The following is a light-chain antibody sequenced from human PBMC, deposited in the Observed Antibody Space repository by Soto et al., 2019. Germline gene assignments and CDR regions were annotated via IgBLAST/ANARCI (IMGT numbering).Light chain of an antibody. J-gene: IGLJ1*01. CDR1: KLGDKY. CDR3: QAWDSSTYV. V-gene: IGLV3-1*01. Sequence: SYELTQPPSVSVSPGQTAIIACSGDKLGDKYACWYQQKPGQSPVLLIYQDNKRPSGIPERFSGSNSGNTATLTISGTQAMDEADYYCQAWDSSTYVFGTGTKVTVL. CDR2: QDN.